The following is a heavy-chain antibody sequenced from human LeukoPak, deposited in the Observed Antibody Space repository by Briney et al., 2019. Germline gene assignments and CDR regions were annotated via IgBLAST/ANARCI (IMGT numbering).Heavy chain of an antibody. Sequence: GGSLRLSCAASGLIFSNYAMSWVRQAPGNGPEWLSAISGSGGSTTDADSVKGRFTTSRDNSKSTLYLQMNSLRAEDTAIYYCAKIFHTDGYYLGEHLFDAWGQGTLVTVSS. V-gene: IGHV3-23*01. J-gene: IGHJ5*02. D-gene: IGHD3-22*01. CDR3: AKIFHTDGYYLGEHLFDA. CDR2: ISGSGGST. CDR1: GLIFSNYA.